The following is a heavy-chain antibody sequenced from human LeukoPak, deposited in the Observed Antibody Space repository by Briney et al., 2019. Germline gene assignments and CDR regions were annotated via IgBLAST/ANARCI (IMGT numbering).Heavy chain of an antibody. Sequence: GGSLRLSCAASGFTFSNYWMSWVRQAPGKGLEWVANIKKDGSEKYYVDSVKGRFTISRDNAKNSLYLQLNSPRADDTAVYYCARARSGYYSDYWGQGTLVTVSS. CDR3: ARARSGYYSDY. V-gene: IGHV3-7*04. CDR2: IKKDGSEK. CDR1: GFTFSNYW. D-gene: IGHD3-3*01. J-gene: IGHJ4*02.